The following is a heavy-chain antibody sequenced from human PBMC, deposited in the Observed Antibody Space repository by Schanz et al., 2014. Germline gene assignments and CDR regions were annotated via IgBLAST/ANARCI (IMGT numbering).Heavy chain of an antibody. Sequence: QVQLVESGGGVVQPGRSLRLSCAASGFTFSSYGMHWVRQAPGRGLEWVAVISYHGSEKYYADSVKGRFTISRDNSKNTLYLQMNSLRDEDTAMYYCARRVPYSFGLDVWGQGATVTVSS. CDR2: ISYHGSEK. CDR1: GFTFSSYG. D-gene: IGHD1-1*01. V-gene: IGHV3-30*03. J-gene: IGHJ6*02. CDR3: ARRVPYSFGLDV.